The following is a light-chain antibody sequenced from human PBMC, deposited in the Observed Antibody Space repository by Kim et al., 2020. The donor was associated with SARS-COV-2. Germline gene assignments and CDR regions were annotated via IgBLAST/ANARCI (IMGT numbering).Light chain of an antibody. Sequence: VAPGERAPLSCRASQSVSNSKLAWYQQRPGQAPSLLMYGASIRATGIPDRFSGSGSGTDFTLTISRLETEDFAVYYCQQYGSPITFGQGTRLEIK. CDR1: QSVSNSK. J-gene: IGKJ5*01. CDR2: GAS. V-gene: IGKV3-20*01. CDR3: QQYGSPIT.